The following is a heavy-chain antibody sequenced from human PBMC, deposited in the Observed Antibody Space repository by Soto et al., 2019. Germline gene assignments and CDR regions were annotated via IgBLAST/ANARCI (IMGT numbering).Heavy chain of an antibody. J-gene: IGHJ4*02. Sequence: EVQLLDSGGGLVQPGGSLRLSCEASGFTFSNYAMTWVRQGPGKGLEWVSGISGSGGRSYYADSVKGRFTISRDNSKSTLYLQMNSLIAEDTAVYYCAKAYFVWSSEQPYYFDYWGQGTLFTVSS. D-gene: IGHD3-16*01. CDR1: GFTFSNYA. CDR2: ISGSGGRS. CDR3: AKAYFVWSSEQPYYFDY. V-gene: IGHV3-23*01.